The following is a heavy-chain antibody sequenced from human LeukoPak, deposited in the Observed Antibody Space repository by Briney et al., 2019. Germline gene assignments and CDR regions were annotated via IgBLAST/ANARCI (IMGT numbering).Heavy chain of an antibody. CDR1: GGSINSSSYS. D-gene: IGHD3-3*01. V-gene: IGHV4-39*01. CDR2: IYYSGTT. Sequence: PSETLSLTRTVSGGSINSSSYSWGWIRQPPGKGLEWIGSIYYSGTTYYNPSLKSRVTISVDTSKIQFSLKLSSVAATDTAVYFCARLRFDFWSGYTHPYFDYWGQGTLVTVSS. CDR3: ARLRFDFWSGYTHPYFDY. J-gene: IGHJ4*02.